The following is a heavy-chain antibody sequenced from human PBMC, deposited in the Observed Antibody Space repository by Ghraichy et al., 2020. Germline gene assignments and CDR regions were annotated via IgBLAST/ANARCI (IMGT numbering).Heavy chain of an antibody. J-gene: IGHJ4*02. D-gene: IGHD2-21*01. CDR2: INQDGSEK. V-gene: IGHV3-7*01. Sequence: WVGGVRQAPGKGLEWVANINQDGSEKYYVDSVKGRFTISRDNAENSLFLQMNSLRAEDTAMYYCATDVGIDWGQGTLVTVSS. CDR3: ATDVGID. CDR1: W.